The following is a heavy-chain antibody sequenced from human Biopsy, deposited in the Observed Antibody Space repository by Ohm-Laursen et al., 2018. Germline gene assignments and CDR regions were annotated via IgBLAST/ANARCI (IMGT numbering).Heavy chain of an antibody. CDR1: GESFNGYY. D-gene: IGHD3-22*01. CDR3: VRGVDYYDPYHYYALDV. J-gene: IGHJ6*02. Sequence: SETLSLTCAVYGESFNGYYWSWIRQTPGKGLEWIGEINHSGRTNYNPPLKSRVTISVDTSKNQFSLKVRSVTAADTAVYYCVRGVDYYDPYHYYALDVWGQGTTVTVSS. CDR2: INHSGRT. V-gene: IGHV4-34*01.